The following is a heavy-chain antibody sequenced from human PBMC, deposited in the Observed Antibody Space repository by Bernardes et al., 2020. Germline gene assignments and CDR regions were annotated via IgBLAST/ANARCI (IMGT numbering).Heavy chain of an antibody. J-gene: IGHJ3*01. CDR3: AKDRNTINALVL. V-gene: IGHV3-23*01. CDR1: GFTFGNYA. Sequence: GGSLRLSCVASGFTFGNYAVSWVRQAPGKGLEWVSAIRKSGADTYYAESVKGRFTISRDNSKNILFLEMKSLRADDTAVYYCAKDRNTINALVLWGQGTTVTVSS. CDR2: IRKSGADT. D-gene: IGHD5-12*01.